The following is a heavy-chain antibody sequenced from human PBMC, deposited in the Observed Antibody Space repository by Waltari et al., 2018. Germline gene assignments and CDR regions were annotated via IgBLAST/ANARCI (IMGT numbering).Heavy chain of an antibody. V-gene: IGHV4-4*02. CDR3: ARDRGRGLYFDS. D-gene: IGHD2-15*01. CDR2: IHRSGRT. Sequence: QLPLQQLGPGLVKPSESLSTTGGRSGASKSETYWWSRVRQSPEKGLEWIGQIHRSGRTYYNPSLESRVSVSMDTSNNKFFLKLSSAIAADTAVYYCARDRGRGLYFDSWGQGTLVTVSP. J-gene: IGHJ4*02. CDR1: GASKSETYW.